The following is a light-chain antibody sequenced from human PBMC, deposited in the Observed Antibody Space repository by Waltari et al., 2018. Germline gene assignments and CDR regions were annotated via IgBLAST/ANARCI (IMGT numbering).Light chain of an antibody. V-gene: IGLV2-8*01. CDR2: EVS. CDR1: TSDVGCYNY. Sequence: QSALTQPPSASGSPGQSVTISCTGTTSDVGCYNYVSWYQQHPGKAPKFMIYEVSKRPSGVPDRFSGSKSGNTAFLTVSRLQAEDEADYYCSSYGGSNNLVFGGGTKLTVL. CDR3: SSYGGSNNLV. J-gene: IGLJ2*01.